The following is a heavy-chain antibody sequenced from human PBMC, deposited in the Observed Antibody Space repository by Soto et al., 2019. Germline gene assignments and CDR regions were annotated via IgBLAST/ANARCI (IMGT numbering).Heavy chain of an antibody. CDR1: GFTFDDYA. V-gene: IGHV3-9*01. CDR2: ISWNSGSI. J-gene: IGHJ4*02. D-gene: IGHD6-6*01. CDR3: AKDTSSSSNYFDY. Sequence: GGSLRLSCAASGFTFDDYAMHWVRQAPGKGLEWVSGISWNSGSIGYADSVKGRFTISRDNAKNSLYLQMNSLRAEDTALYYCAKDTSSSSNYFDYWGQGTLVTVSS.